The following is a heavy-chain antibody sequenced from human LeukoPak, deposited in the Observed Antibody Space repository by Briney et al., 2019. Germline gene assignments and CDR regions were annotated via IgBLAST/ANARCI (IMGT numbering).Heavy chain of an antibody. D-gene: IGHD3-22*01. J-gene: IGHJ4*02. CDR1: GGSISSSSYY. CDR2: IYYSGST. V-gene: IGHV4-61*01. CDR3: ARWAYDSSGYYDY. Sequence: SETLSLTCTVSGGSISSSSYYWSWIRQPPGKGLEWIGYIYYSGSTNYNPSLKSRVTISVDTSKNQFSLKLSSVTAADTAVYYCARWAYDSSGYYDYWGQGTLVTVSS.